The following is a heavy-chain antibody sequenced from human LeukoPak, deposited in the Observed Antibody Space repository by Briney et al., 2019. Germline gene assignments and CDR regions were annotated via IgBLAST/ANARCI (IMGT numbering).Heavy chain of an antibody. CDR2: IYYSGIT. CDR1: GGAISNHY. J-gene: IGHJ4*02. Sequence: SETLSLTCTVSGGAISNHYWSWIRQPPGKGLEWIGYIYYSGITTYNPSLKSRVAISVDTSKKQFSLKLSSVTAADTAGYYCASSHLYSSSWYLSGRFDYWGQGTLVTVSS. V-gene: IGHV4-59*11. D-gene: IGHD6-13*01. CDR3: ASSHLYSSSWYLSGRFDY.